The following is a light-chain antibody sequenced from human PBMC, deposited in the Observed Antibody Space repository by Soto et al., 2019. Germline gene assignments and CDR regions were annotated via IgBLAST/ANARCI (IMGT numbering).Light chain of an antibody. V-gene: IGKV1-5*03. CDR2: KAS. CDR3: QQLNSYPPY. Sequence: DIQMTQSPSTLSGSVGDRVTITCRASQTISSWLAWYQQKPGKAPKLLIYKASTLKSGVPSRCSGSGSGTYFTLTISSLQAEDVTTYYCQQLNSYPPYFGQGTRLEIK. J-gene: IGKJ5*01. CDR1: QTISSW.